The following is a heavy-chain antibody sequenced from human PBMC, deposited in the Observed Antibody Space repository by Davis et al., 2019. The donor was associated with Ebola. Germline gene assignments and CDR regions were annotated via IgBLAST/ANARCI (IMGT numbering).Heavy chain of an antibody. CDR2: INPGGGST. CDR1: GYTFTSYY. CDR3: ARGPPARNSGSYEFYYYGMDV. J-gene: IGHJ6*02. V-gene: IGHV1-46*03. Sequence: AASVKVSCKASGYTFTSYYMHWVRQAPGQGLEWMGMINPGGGSTRYTQKLQGRVTMTRDTSTSTVYMELSSLRSEDTAVYYCARGPPARNSGSYEFYYYGMDVWGQGTTVTVSS. D-gene: IGHD1-26*01.